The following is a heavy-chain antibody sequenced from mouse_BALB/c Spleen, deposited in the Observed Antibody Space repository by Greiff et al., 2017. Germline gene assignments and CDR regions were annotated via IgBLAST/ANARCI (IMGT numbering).Heavy chain of an antibody. D-gene: IGHD1-1*01. CDR3: ARDRGDYYGSSLDY. Sequence: EVQVVESGGGLVQPGGSLRLSCATSGFTFTDYYMSWVRQPPGKALEWLGFIRNKANGYTTEYSASVKGRFTISRDNSQSILYLQMNTLRAEDSATYYCARDRGDYYGSSLDYWGQGTTLTVSS. CDR1: GFTFTDYY. V-gene: IGHV7-3*02. J-gene: IGHJ2*01. CDR2: IRNKANGYTT.